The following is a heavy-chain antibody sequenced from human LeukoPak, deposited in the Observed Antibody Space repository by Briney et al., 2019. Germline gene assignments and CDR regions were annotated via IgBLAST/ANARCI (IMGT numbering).Heavy chain of an antibody. V-gene: IGHV1-3*01. CDR1: GYTFTSYA. Sequence: EASVKVSRTASGYTFTSYAMHWVRQAPGQRLEWMGWINAGNGNTKYSQKFQGRVTITRDTSASTAYMELSSLRSEDTAVYYCARVSDSSGWPFDYWGQGTLVTVSS. D-gene: IGHD6-19*01. CDR2: INAGNGNT. CDR3: ARVSDSSGWPFDY. J-gene: IGHJ4*02.